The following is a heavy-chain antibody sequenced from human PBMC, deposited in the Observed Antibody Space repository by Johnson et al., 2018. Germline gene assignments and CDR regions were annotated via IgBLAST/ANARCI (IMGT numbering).Heavy chain of an antibody. D-gene: IGHD2-2*01. CDR2: IDDGGST. Sequence: QVQLQQWGAGLLKPSETLSLTCAVYGGSFSGYSWSWIRQSPGKGLEWIGDIDDGGSTRYNPSLKSRVTISVDRSKNQFSLEVSSVTAADTAIYYCATARFQLLFGTYYYYMDVWGKGTTVTVSS. CDR3: ATARFQLLFGTYYYYMDV. CDR1: GGSFSGYS. V-gene: IGHV4-34*01. J-gene: IGHJ6*03.